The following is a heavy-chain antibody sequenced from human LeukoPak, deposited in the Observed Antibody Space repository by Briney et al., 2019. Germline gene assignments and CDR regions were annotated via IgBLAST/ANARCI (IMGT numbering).Heavy chain of an antibody. CDR3: ARDATHYYYMDV. J-gene: IGHJ6*03. V-gene: IGHV1-69*06. CDR2: IVPIFSTT. CDR1: GNTFNNYA. Sequence: ASVKVSCKASGNTFNNYAISWVRQAPGQGLEWMGRIVPIFSTTNCAQKFQDRVIITADKSTRTAYMELSSLRSEDTAVYYCARDATHYYYMDVWGRGTTVTVSS.